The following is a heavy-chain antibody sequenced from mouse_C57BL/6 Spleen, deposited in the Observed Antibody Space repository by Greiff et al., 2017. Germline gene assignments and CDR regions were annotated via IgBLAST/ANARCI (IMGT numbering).Heavy chain of an antibody. Sequence: EVKLMESGGGLVKPGGSLKLSCAASGFTFSSYAMSWVRQTPEKRLEWVATISDGGSYTYYPDNVKGRFTISRDNANNNLYLQMSHLKSEDTAMYYCARERLSYFDYWGQGTTLTVSS. D-gene: IGHD3-2*02. CDR1: GFTFSSYA. J-gene: IGHJ2*01. CDR3: ARERLSYFDY. CDR2: ISDGGSYT. V-gene: IGHV5-4*01.